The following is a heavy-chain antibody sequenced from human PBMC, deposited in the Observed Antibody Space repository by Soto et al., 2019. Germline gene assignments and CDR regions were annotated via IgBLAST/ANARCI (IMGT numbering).Heavy chain of an antibody. J-gene: IGHJ4*02. Sequence: ASVKVSCKVSGYTLSELAIHWVRQAPGKGFEWMGGFDPEGSDTIYAQKFQGRVTMTSDTSTETAYMELESLTSEDTAFYYCATMGFCGPGCYSFDYCGQGTLGTVSS. CDR1: GYTLSELA. CDR2: FDPEGSDT. D-gene: IGHD2-21*02. CDR3: ATMGFCGPGCYSFDY. V-gene: IGHV1-24*01.